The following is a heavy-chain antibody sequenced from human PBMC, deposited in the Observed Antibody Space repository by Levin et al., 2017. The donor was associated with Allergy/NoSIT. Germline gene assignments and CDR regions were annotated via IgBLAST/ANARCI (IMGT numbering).Heavy chain of an antibody. D-gene: IGHD3-10*01. CDR1: GYTFTGYY. V-gene: IGHV1-2*02. Sequence: GESLKISCKASGYTFTGYYMHWVRQAPGQGLEWMGWINPNSGGTNYAQKFQGRVTMTRDTSISTAYMELSRLRSDDTAVYYCARDAITMVRGVIEAGWFDPWGQGTLVTVSS. CDR2: INPNSGGT. CDR3: ARDAITMVRGVIEAGWFDP. J-gene: IGHJ5*02.